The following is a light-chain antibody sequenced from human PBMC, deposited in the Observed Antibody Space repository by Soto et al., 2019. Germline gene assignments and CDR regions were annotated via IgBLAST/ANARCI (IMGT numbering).Light chain of an antibody. V-gene: IGKV2-28*01. CDR2: LVS. Sequence: DIVMTQSPLSLPVTPGESASISCRSSQSLLHSDGNIYLDWYLQKPGQSPRLLIYLVSNRASGVPDRFSGSRSGTDFTLKISRVEAEDVGVYYCMQAVEVPYIFGQGTKLDIK. CDR3: MQAVEVPYI. CDR1: QSLLHSDGNIY. J-gene: IGKJ2*01.